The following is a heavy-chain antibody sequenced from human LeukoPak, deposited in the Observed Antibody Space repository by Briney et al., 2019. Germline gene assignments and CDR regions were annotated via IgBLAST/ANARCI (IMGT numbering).Heavy chain of an antibody. J-gene: IGHJ6*02. Sequence: SVKVSCKASGGTFSSYAISWVRQAPGQGLEWMGGIIPIFGTANYAQKFQGRVTITADESTSTAYMELSSLRSEDTAVYYCARDDRNDFWSGPGKRSFYYYGMDVWGQGTTVTVSS. D-gene: IGHD3-3*01. CDR2: IIPIFGTA. CDR1: GGTFSSYA. V-gene: IGHV1-69*13. CDR3: ARDDRNDFWSGPGKRSFYYYGMDV.